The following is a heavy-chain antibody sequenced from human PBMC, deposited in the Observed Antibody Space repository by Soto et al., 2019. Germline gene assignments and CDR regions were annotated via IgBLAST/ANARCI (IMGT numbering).Heavy chain of an antibody. CDR2: ISAYNGNT. D-gene: IGHD2-15*01. V-gene: IGHV1-18*01. J-gene: IGHJ6*03. CDR3: ARGRGDIVVVVAASYYYYYMDV. CDR1: GYTFTSYG. Sequence: ASVKVSCKASGYTFTSYGISWVRQAPGQGLEWMGWISAYNGNTNYAQKLQGRVTMTTDTSTSTAYMELRSLRSDDTAVYYCARGRGDIVVVVAASYYYYYMDVWGKATTVTVSS.